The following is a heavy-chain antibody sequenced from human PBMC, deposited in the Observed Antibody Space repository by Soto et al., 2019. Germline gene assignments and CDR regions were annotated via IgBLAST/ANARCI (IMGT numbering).Heavy chain of an antibody. CDR1: GYTFTTYG. D-gene: IGHD1-26*01. V-gene: IGHV1-18*01. Sequence: GASVKVSCKASGYTFTTYGITWVRQAPGQGLEWMGWISADTGKTYYAQKVQGRVTMTTDTSTTTAYLDLRSLRSDDTAVYYCARVSIGLEWSTALFAYCSQGTSVT. CDR3: ARVSIGLEWSTALFAY. J-gene: IGHJ4*02. CDR2: ISADTGKT.